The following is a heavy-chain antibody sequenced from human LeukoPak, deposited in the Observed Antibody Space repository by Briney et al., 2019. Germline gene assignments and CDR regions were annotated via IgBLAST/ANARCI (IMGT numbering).Heavy chain of an antibody. CDR1: GSTFNTWG. J-gene: IGHJ4*02. D-gene: IGHD3-22*01. CDR3: AKEEGRSGYFDN. CDR2: LWYDRINQ. Sequence: PGGSLRLSCVASGSTFNTWGMHWVRQAPGKGLEWAAFLWYDRINQYYADSVKGRFTISRDNSKNTLYLQMNSLRVEDTAVYYCAKEEGRSGYFDNWGQGALVTVSS. V-gene: IGHV3-30*02.